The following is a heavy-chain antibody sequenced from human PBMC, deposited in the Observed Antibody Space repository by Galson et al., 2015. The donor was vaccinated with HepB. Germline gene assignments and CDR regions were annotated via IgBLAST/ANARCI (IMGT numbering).Heavy chain of an antibody. V-gene: IGHV3-33*01. CDR3: ARDPATDGSWSAYLAKGPDY. CDR1: GFTFSNYA. D-gene: IGHD3-3*01. CDR2: IWYDGSNK. J-gene: IGHJ4*02. Sequence: SLRLSCAASGFTFSNYAMHWVRQAPGKGLEWVSIIWYDGSNKYYADSVKGRFTVSRDNSRNTMYLQMNSLRAEDTAVYFCARDPATDGSWSAYLAKGPDYWGQGTLVTVSS.